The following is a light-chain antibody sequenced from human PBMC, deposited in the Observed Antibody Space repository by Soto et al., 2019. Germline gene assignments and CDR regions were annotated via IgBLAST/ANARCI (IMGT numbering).Light chain of an antibody. J-gene: IGLJ2*01. CDR3: CSYAGSSLV. V-gene: IGLV2-23*01. Sequence: QSALTQPASVSGSPGQSITISCNGTSSDVGSYNLVSWYQQHPGKAPKLMIYEGSKRPSGVSNRFSGSKSGNTASLTISGLQAEDEADYYCCSYAGSSLVFGGGTKLTVL. CDR1: SSDVGSYNL. CDR2: EGS.